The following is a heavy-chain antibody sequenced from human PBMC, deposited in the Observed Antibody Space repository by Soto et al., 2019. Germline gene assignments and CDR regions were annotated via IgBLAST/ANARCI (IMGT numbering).Heavy chain of an antibody. V-gene: IGHV3-7*04. CDR2: IKQDGSEK. D-gene: IGHD6-19*01. J-gene: IGHJ4*02. Sequence: EVEMVESGGGSVQPGGSLRLSCAGSGFSFGSYWMNWVRQAPGKGLEWVANIKQDGSEKYYVDSVKGRFTISRDNAKSSLYLQMNSLSAEDTAVYYCAGGTGWLVTDWGQGTQVSVSS. CDR3: AGGTGWLVTD. CDR1: GFSFGSYW.